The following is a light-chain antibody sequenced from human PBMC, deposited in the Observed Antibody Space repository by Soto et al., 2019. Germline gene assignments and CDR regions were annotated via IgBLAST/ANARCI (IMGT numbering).Light chain of an antibody. V-gene: IGLV3-21*04. CDR3: QVWDGFSDCYV. J-gene: IGLJ1*01. CDR1: NIGSKS. Sequence: SYELTQPPSVSVAPGKTATITCGGNNIGSKSVHWYQQRPGLAPVLVIYYDNDRPSGIPERFSGSNSGNTATLTISRVEAGDEADYYCQVWDGFSDCYVFGTGTKLTVL. CDR2: YDN.